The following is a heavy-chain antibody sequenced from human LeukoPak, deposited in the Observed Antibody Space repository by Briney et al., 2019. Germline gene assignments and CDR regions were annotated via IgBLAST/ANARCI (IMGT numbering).Heavy chain of an antibody. J-gene: IGHJ5*02. CDR2: ISGGGGNT. D-gene: IGHD3-10*01. CDR3: AKDGDIWLGDLNWFDP. CDR1: GFTFTSYA. V-gene: IGHV3-23*01. Sequence: GGSLRLSCAASGFTFTSYALSWVRQAPGKGLEWVSTISGGGGNTYYADSVKGRFTISRDISKNMLYLQMNSLRAEDTAVYYCAKDGDIWLGDLNWFDPWGQGTLVTVSS.